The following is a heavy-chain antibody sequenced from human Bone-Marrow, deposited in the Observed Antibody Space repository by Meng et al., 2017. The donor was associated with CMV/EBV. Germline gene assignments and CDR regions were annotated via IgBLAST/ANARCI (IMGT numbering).Heavy chain of an antibody. CDR3: ATVGLGMNWFDP. CDR1: GGSFSGYY. V-gene: IGHV4-34*01. Sequence: QAPLQQGGAGLLKPSETLALTCAVYGGSFSGYYWSWIRQPPGKGLEWIAEINHSGNTNYNPSLKSRVTISVDTSKNQFSLKLSSVTAADTAVYYCATVGLGMNWFDPWGQGTLVTVSS. CDR2: INHSGNT. J-gene: IGHJ5*02.